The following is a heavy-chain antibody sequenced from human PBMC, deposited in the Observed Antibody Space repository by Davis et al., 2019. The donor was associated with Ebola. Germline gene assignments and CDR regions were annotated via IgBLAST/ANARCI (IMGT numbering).Heavy chain of an antibody. V-gene: IGHV4-34*01. Sequence: PSETLSLTCAVYGGSFSGYYWSWIRQPPGKGLEWIGEINHSGSTNYNPSLKSRVTISVDTSKNQFSLKLSSVTAADTAVNYCARGRYDFWSGYYNFDYWGQGTLVTVSS. CDR3: ARGRYDFWSGYYNFDY. CDR1: GGSFSGYY. D-gene: IGHD3-3*01. CDR2: INHSGST. J-gene: IGHJ4*02.